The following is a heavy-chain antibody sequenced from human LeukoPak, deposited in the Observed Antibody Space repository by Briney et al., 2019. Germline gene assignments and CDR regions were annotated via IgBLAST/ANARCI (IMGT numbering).Heavy chain of an antibody. Sequence: PSETLSLTCAVYGGSFSGYYWSWIRQPPGKWLEWIGEINHSGSTNYNPSLKSRVTISVDTSKNQFSLKLSSVTAADTAVYYCARGRGYSSSGTFRYWYFDLWGRGTLVTVSS. D-gene: IGHD5-18*01. CDR2: INHSGST. V-gene: IGHV4-34*01. CDR1: GGSFSGYY. CDR3: ARGRGYSSSGTFRYWYFDL. J-gene: IGHJ2*01.